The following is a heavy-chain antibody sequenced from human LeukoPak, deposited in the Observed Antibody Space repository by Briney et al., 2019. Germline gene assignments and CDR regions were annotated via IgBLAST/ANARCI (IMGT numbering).Heavy chain of an antibody. CDR1: GFTFRNYA. CDR3: ATLSWAPGGWFDP. D-gene: IGHD2/OR15-2a*01. J-gene: IGHJ5*02. V-gene: IGHV3-33*01. CDR2: IWYNGNNK. Sequence: SGKSLRLSCAASGFTFRNYAMHWVRQAPGKGLEWVAVIWYNGNNKYYADSVKGRFTISRDNSKNTLSLQMNSLRAEDTAVYYCATLSWAPGGWFDPWGQGTLVTVSS.